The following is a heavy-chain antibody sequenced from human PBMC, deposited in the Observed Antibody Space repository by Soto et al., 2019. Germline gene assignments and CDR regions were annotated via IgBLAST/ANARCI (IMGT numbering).Heavy chain of an antibody. CDR2: INPNSGGT. CDR1: GYTFTSYG. D-gene: IGHD2-15*01. J-gene: IGHJ5*02. V-gene: IGHV1-2*04. CDR3: ARESCSGGSCYWFDP. Sequence: ASVKVSCKASGYTFTSYGLSWVRQAPGQGLEWMGWINPNSGGTNYAQKFQGWVTMTRDTSISTAYMELSRLRSDDTAVYYCARESCSGGSCYWFDPWGQGTLVTVSS.